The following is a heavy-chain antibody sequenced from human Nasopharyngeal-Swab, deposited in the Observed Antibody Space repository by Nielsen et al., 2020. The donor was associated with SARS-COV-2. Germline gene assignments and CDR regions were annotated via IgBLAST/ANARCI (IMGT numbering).Heavy chain of an antibody. CDR3: ARDRTYYYDSSGPYGMDV. CDR1: GFTFSSYS. Sequence: GGSLRLSCAASGFTFSSYSMNWVRQAPGKGLEWVSYISSSSSTIYYADSVKGRFTISRDNAKNTLYLQMNSLRAEDTAVYYCARDRTYYYDSSGPYGMDVWGQGTTVTVSS. V-gene: IGHV3-48*01. J-gene: IGHJ6*02. D-gene: IGHD3-22*01. CDR2: ISSSSSTI.